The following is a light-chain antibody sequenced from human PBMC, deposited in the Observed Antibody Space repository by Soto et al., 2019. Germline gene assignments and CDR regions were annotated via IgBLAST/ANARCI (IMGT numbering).Light chain of an antibody. CDR1: EGINIY. CDR2: GAT. J-gene: IGKJ4*01. CDR3: QQYQRYPPS. V-gene: IGKV1-16*01. Sequence: DIQMTQSPPSLSASVVDRVTIICPASEGINIYFAWFQQKPGKAPKSLIYGATSLQRGVPSRFSGSGGDTDFSLTISSLQPEDIATYYCQQYQRYPPSCGGGTKVEIK.